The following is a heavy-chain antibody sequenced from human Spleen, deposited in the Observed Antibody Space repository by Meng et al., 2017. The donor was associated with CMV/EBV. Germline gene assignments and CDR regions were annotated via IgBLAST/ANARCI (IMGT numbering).Heavy chain of an antibody. J-gene: IGHJ6*02. CDR3: ARSRGPPYFFGMDV. V-gene: IGHV3-11*01. Sequence: GESLKISCAASEFTFSDYYMTWIRQAPGKGLEWVSHISSSGSNIYYADSVKGRFTTSRDNAKNSLHLQMNSLRAEDMAVYYCARSRGPPYFFGMDVWGQGTTVTVSS. CDR2: ISSSGSNI. CDR1: EFTFSDYY.